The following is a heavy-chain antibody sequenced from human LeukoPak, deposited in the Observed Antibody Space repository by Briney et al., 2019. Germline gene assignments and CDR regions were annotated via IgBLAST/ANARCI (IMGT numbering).Heavy chain of an antibody. CDR1: GGSFSGYY. CDR3: ARDVTTVNTSAFDY. D-gene: IGHD4-17*01. J-gene: IGHJ4*02. V-gene: IGHV4-34*01. Sequence: PSASLSLTCAVDGGSFSGYYWSWIRQPPGKGLEWIWGINLSGSTDYNPSLKSRVTISVDTSKNQFSLMLSSVTAAGTAVYYCARDVTTVNTSAFDYWGQGTLVTVSS. CDR2: INLSGST.